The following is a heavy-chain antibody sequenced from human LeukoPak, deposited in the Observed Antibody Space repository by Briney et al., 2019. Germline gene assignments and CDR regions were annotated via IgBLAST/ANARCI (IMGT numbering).Heavy chain of an antibody. D-gene: IGHD6-13*01. V-gene: IGHV1-69*04. CDR1: GGTFSSYA. CDR3: ARDRTGYSSSWFFDY. J-gene: IGHJ4*02. CDR2: IIPILGIA. Sequence: SVKVSCKASGGTFSSYAISWVRQAPGQGLEWMGRIIPILGIANYAQKFQGRVTITADKSTSTAYMELSSLRSEDTAVYYCARDRTGYSSSWFFDYWGQGTLVTVSS.